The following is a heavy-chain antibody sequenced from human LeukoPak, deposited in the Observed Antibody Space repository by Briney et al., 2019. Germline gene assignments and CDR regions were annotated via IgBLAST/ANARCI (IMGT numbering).Heavy chain of an antibody. J-gene: IGHJ3*02. D-gene: IGHD6-13*01. Sequence: SETLSLTCTVSDDSISTYYWSWIRQPPGKGLEWIGYIYYSGSTNYNPSLKSRVTISVDTSKNQFSLKLSSVTAADTAVYYCARGLAAADAFDIWGQGTMVTVSS. CDR2: IYYSGST. V-gene: IGHV4-59*01. CDR1: DDSISTYY. CDR3: ARGLAAADAFDI.